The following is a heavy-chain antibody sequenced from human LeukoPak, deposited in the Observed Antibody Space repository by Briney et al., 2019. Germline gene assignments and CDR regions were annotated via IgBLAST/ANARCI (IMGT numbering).Heavy chain of an antibody. J-gene: IGHJ4*02. Sequence: ASVKVSCKASGGTFSSYDINWVRQATGQGLEWMGSMNPNSGNTDYAQKFQGRVTMTRDTSTSTAYMELSSLRSEDTAVYYCARVHYSGSYFSQNYFDYWGQGTLVTVSS. D-gene: IGHD1-26*01. CDR2: MNPNSGNT. CDR3: ARVHYSGSYFSQNYFDY. CDR1: GGTFSSYD. V-gene: IGHV1-8*02.